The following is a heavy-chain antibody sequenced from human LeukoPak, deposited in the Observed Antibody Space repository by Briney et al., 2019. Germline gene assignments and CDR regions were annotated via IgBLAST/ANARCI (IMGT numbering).Heavy chain of an antibody. V-gene: IGHV1-2*02. CDR1: GYTLTGYY. Sequence: ASVKVSCKASGYTLTGYYMHWVRQAPGQGLEWMGWINPNSGGTNYAQKFQGRDTMTRDTSISTAYMELSRLRSDDTAVYYCARDPASGSYFGYYYYGMDVWGQGTTVTVSS. J-gene: IGHJ6*02. D-gene: IGHD1-26*01. CDR3: ARDPASGSYFGYYYYGMDV. CDR2: INPNSGGT.